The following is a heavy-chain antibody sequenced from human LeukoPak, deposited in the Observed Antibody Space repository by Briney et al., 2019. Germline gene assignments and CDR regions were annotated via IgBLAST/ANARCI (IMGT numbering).Heavy chain of an antibody. J-gene: IGHJ4*02. Sequence: SETLSLTCTVSGGSISSYYWSWIRQPPGKGLEWIGYIYYSGSTNYNPSLKSRVTISVDTSKNQFSLKLSSVTAADTAVYYCARDAVAGFDYWGQGTLVTVSS. CDR3: ARDAVAGFDY. CDR2: IYYSGST. CDR1: GGSISSYY. D-gene: IGHD6-19*01. V-gene: IGHV4-59*01.